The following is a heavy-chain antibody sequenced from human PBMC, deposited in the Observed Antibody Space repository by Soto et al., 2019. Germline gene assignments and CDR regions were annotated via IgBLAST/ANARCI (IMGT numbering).Heavy chain of an antibody. V-gene: IGHV1-46*04. CDR2: VDPRDGSA. J-gene: IGHJ4*02. D-gene: IGHD6-25*01. CDR3: ARVRRSGREFDD. Sequence: QVQLVQSGAEMKRPGASVILSCKASGYIFTTYSIHWVRQTAGQGLEWMAKVDPRDGSAGYAQKLRGRVSMAWDTSTGTASMEVRSLTSDDTATYYCARVRRSGREFDDWGQGTQVTVSS. CDR1: GYIFTTYS.